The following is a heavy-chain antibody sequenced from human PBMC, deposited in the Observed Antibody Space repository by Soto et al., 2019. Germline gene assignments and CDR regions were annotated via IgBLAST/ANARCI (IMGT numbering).Heavy chain of an antibody. CDR3: AKQRTNFDWLSREDY. D-gene: IGHD3-9*01. J-gene: IGHJ4*02. CDR1: GFTFSSYG. V-gene: IGHV3-30*18. CDR2: ISYDGSNK. Sequence: GGSLRLSCAASGFTFSSYGMHWVRQAPGKGLEWVAVISYDGSNKYYADSVKGRFTISRDNSKNTLYLQMNSLRAEDTAVYYCAKQRTNFDWLSREDYWGQGTLVTVSS.